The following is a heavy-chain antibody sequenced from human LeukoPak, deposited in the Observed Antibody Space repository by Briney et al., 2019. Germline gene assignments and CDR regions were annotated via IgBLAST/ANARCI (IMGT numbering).Heavy chain of an antibody. V-gene: IGHV4-4*09. D-gene: IGHD2-21*01. CDR3: ARRVSRVGYFDY. J-gene: IGHJ4*02. Sequence: SETLSLTCTVSGGSISSYFWSWIRQPPGKGLEWIGYIYSSGSTNYNPSLKSRVTISVDTSKTQFSLKLNSVTAADTAVYYCARRVSRVGYFDYWGQGTLVTVSS. CDR2: IYSSGST. CDR1: GGSISSYF.